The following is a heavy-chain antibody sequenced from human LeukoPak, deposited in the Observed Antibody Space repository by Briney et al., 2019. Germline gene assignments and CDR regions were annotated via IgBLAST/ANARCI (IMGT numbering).Heavy chain of an antibody. D-gene: IGHD3-10*01. Sequence: GASVKVSCKASGYIFTGYYIHWVRQAPGQGLEWMGIINLSGGSTTYEQKFQGRVTMTRDVSTTTVYMELSSLRSEDTAVYYCARAPTWFGELFRFDYWGQGTLVTVSS. V-gene: IGHV1-46*01. CDR3: ARAPTWFGELFRFDY. J-gene: IGHJ4*02. CDR1: GYIFTGYY. CDR2: INLSGGST.